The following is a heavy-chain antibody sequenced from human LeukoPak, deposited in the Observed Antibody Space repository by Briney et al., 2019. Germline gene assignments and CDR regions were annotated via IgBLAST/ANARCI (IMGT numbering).Heavy chain of an antibody. D-gene: IGHD3-16*02. CDR3: AKGLRLGELSSGFDY. CDR1: GFTFSNYA. Sequence: GGSLRLSCGASGFTFSNYAMSWVRQAPGKGLEWVSGISNSGGSVYYADSVKGRFTISRDNSRNTLYLQMNSLRAEDTALYYCAKGLRLGELSSGFDYWGQGTLVTVSS. J-gene: IGHJ4*02. CDR2: ISNSGGSV. V-gene: IGHV3-23*01.